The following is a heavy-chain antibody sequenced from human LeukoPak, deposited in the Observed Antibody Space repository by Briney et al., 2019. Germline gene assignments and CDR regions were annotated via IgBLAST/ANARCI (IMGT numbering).Heavy chain of an antibody. CDR1: AFNFSDYH. CDR2: ITDDGTDK. Sequence: GGSLRLSCAGSAFNFSDYHMDWVRQAPGKGREWVAVITDDGTDKYYRDSVKGRFSVSRDNSKNTLYLQMNTLRPEDTAIYFCAKVGGRSWFYFDNWGQGTVVTVSS. J-gene: IGHJ4*02. D-gene: IGHD6-13*01. V-gene: IGHV3-30*18. CDR3: AKVGGRSWFYFDN.